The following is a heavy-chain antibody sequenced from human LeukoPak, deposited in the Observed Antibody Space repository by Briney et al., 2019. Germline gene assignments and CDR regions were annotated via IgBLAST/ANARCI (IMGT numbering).Heavy chain of an antibody. CDR3: ARGNGEQQLTGDY. CDR1: GGSISSGDYY. V-gene: IGHV4-30-4*01. J-gene: IGHJ4*02. CDR2: GYYTGGT. Sequence: PSETLSLTCSVSGGSISSGDYYWTWIRQPPGKGLEWIGYGYYTGGTDYNPSLRSRVTISVDTSKNQFSLKLTSVTAADTAVYYCARGNGEQQLTGDYWGQGTLVTVSS. D-gene: IGHD6-13*01.